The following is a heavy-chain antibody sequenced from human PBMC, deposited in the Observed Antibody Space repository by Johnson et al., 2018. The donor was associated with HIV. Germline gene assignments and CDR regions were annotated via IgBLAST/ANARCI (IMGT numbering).Heavy chain of an antibody. CDR1: EFTFMNYA. Sequence: QVQLVESGGGVVQPGRSLRLSCAAYEFTFMNYAMHWVRLAPGKGLQWVAVISYTGGKKSYGDSVKGRFTSSRDNFKKTLFLQMDSLRTEDTAVYYCERGRKDMEAAEGLDNDGFDMWGQGHWSPSPQ. D-gene: IGHD2-15*01. CDR3: ERGRKDMEAAEGLDNDGFDM. V-gene: IGHV3-30*04. J-gene: IGHJ3*02. CDR2: ISYTGGKK.